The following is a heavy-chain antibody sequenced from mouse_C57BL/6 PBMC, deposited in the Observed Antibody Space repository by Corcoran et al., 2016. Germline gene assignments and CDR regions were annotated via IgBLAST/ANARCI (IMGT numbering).Heavy chain of an antibody. V-gene: IGHV3-6*01. Sequence: DVQLQESGPGLVKPSQSLSPTCSVTGYSITSGYYWNWIRQFPGNKLEWMGYISYDGSNNYNPSLKNRISITRDTSKNQFFLKLNSVTTEDTSTYYGARGRVDYFGYPDAMDYWSQGTSVTVTS. CDR1: GYSITSGYY. J-gene: IGHJ4*01. D-gene: IGHD2-2*01. CDR3: ARGRVDYFGYPDAMDY. CDR2: ISYDGSN.